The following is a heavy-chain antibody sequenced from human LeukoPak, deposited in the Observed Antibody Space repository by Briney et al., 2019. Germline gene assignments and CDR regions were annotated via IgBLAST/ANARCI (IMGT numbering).Heavy chain of an antibody. CDR1: GYTFTGYY. CDR2: INPNSGGT. V-gene: IGHV1-2*02. Sequence: ASVKVSCKASGYTFTGYYMHWVRQAPGQGLEWMGWINPNSGGTNYAQKFQGRVTMTRDTSISTAYMELSRLRSDDTAVYYCARSGRGLTGYPYGWFDPWGQGTLVTVSS. J-gene: IGHJ5*02. CDR3: ARSGRGLTGYPYGWFDP. D-gene: IGHD3-9*01.